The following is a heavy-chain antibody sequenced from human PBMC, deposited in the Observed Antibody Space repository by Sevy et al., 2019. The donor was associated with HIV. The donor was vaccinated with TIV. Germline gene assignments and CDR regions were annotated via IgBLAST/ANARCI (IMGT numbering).Heavy chain of an antibody. CDR2: ISSSGNYI. J-gene: IGHJ4*02. V-gene: IGHV3-21*06. D-gene: IGHD1-26*01. CDR1: GLTFTDYS. Sequence: GGSLRLSCAASGLTFTDYSMTWVRQAPGKGLEWVSSISSSGNYIYYADSVKGRFSISRDNAKNSLFLQMNSLRAEDTAVYNCARSWELLEFFDFWGQGTLVTVSS. CDR3: ARSWELLEFFDF.